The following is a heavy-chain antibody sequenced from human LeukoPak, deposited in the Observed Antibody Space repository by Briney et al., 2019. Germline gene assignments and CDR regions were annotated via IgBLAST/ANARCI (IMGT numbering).Heavy chain of an antibody. CDR1: GYTFTSYY. D-gene: IGHD3-3*01. CDR3: ARDRSGYDVFDY. J-gene: IGHJ4*02. Sequence: GASVKVSCKASGYTFTSYYMHWVRQAPGQGLEWMGMINPSVGTSNYAQTFQGRVAMTRDTSTSTVYIELSSLRSEDTAVCYCARDRSGYDVFDYWGQGTLVTVSS. CDR2: INPSVGTS. V-gene: IGHV1-46*01.